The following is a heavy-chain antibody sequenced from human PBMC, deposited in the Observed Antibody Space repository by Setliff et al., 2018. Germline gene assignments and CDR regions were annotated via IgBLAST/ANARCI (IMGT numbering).Heavy chain of an antibody. CDR1: DFSVSSNYY. J-gene: IGHJ2*01. CDR2: VYYSGST. CDR3: ARTSSGRYFDL. Sequence: SETLSLTCAVSDFSVSSNYYWGWIRQPPGKGLEWIANVYYSGSTYYSPSLKSRVTMSVDTSKNQFSLNLYSVTAADTAVYYCARTSSGRYFDLWGRVTLVTVSS. V-gene: IGHV4-38-2*01.